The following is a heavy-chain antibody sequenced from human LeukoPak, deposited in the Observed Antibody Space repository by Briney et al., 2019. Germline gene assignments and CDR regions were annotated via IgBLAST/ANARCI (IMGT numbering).Heavy chain of an antibody. V-gene: IGHV1-18*01. Sequence: ASVKVSCKASGYTFTSYGISWVRQAPGQGLEWMGWISAYNGNTNYAQKLQGRVTMTTDTSTSTAYMELRSLRSDDTAVYYCARDRDYDFWSGGFDYWSQGTLVTVSS. CDR3: ARDRDYDFWSGGFDY. D-gene: IGHD3-3*01. J-gene: IGHJ4*02. CDR2: ISAYNGNT. CDR1: GYTFTSYG.